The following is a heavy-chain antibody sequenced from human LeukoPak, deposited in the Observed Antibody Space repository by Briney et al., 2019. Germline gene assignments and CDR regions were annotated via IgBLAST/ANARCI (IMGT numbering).Heavy chain of an antibody. CDR3: ARSVLLWFGDFDY. CDR2: IDNSGYT. J-gene: IGHJ4*02. CDR1: GGSISSSNYY. D-gene: IGHD3-10*01. Sequence: SETLSLTCTVSGGSISSSNYYWGWIRQPPGQGLEWIGSIDNSGYTYKNPSVESRVTISVDTSKNQFSLKLNSVTAADTAVYYCARSVLLWFGDFDYWGQGTLVTISS. V-gene: IGHV4-39*01.